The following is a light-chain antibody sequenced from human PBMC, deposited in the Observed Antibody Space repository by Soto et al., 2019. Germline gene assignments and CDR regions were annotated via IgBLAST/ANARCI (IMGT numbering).Light chain of an antibody. CDR2: DAS. V-gene: IGKV1-5*01. CDR1: QTISGW. Sequence: DIQMTQSPSTLSASVGDTVTITCRASQTISGWLAWYQQRPGKAPNLLIFDASTLESGVPSRFSGSGSGTTFTLTISSLQFDDFATYYCLQYNGYYRTFGQGTKVDIK. J-gene: IGKJ1*01. CDR3: LQYNGYYRT.